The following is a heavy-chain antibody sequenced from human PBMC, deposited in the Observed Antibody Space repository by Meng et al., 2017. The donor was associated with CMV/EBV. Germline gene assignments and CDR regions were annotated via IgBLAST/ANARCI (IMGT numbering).Heavy chain of an antibody. CDR3: ARGTLSGSSPAVFDY. D-gene: IGHD1-26*01. J-gene: IGHJ4*02. Sequence: SVKVSCKASGYTFTSYGISWVRQAPGQGLEWMGWISAYNGNTNYAQKLQGRVTMTTDTSTSTAYMELRSLRSEDTAVYYCARGTLSGSSPAVFDYWGQGTLVTVSS. CDR2: ISAYNGNT. CDR1: GYTFTSYG. V-gene: IGHV1-18*01.